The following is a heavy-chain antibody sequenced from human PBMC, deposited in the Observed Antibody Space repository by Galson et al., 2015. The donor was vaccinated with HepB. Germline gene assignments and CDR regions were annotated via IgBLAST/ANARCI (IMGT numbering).Heavy chain of an antibody. CDR3: ARDLGDGYLYFDF. J-gene: IGHJ4*02. CDR2: ISAYNGNT. V-gene: IGHV1-18*01. D-gene: IGHD5-24*01. CDR1: GYTFASYG. Sequence: SVKVSCKASGYTFASYGISWVRQAPGQGLEWMGWISAYNGNTDYAQNLQGRVTMTTDTSTSTAYMELSRLRSDDTAIYYCARDLGDGYLYFDFWGQGTLVTVSS.